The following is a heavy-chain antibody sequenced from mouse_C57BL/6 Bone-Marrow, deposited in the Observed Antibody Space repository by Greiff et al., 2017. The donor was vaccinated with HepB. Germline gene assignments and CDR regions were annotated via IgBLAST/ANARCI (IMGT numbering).Heavy chain of an antibody. Sequence: QVQLKESGAELARPGASVKLSCKASGYTFTSYGISWVKQRTGQGLEWIGEIYPRSGNTYYNEKFKGKATLTADKSSSTAYMELRSLTSEDSAVYFCARPIYYYGSSLYFDYWGQGTTLTVSS. J-gene: IGHJ2*01. CDR1: GYTFTSYG. V-gene: IGHV1-81*01. CDR3: ARPIYYYGSSLYFDY. D-gene: IGHD1-1*01. CDR2: IYPRSGNT.